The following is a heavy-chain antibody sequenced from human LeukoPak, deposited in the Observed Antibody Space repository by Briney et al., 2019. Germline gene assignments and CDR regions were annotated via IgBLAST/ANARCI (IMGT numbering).Heavy chain of an antibody. CDR1: GFTFSNAW. CDR3: TTAAYGSGSRH. D-gene: IGHD3-10*01. Sequence: PGGSLRLSCAASGFTFSNAWMSWVRQAPGKGPEWVGRIKSKTDGGTTDYAAPVKGRFTISRDDSKNTLYLQMNSLKTEDTAVYYCTTAAYGSGSRHWGQGTLVTVSS. J-gene: IGHJ4*02. V-gene: IGHV3-15*01. CDR2: IKSKTDGGTT.